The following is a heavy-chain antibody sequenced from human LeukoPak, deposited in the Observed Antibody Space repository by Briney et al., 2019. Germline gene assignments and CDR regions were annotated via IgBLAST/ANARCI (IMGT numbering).Heavy chain of an antibody. CDR2: ISSSSSYI. Sequence: GGSLRLSCAASGFTFSSYSMNWVRQAPGKGLKWVSSISSSSSYIYYADSVKGRFTISRDNAKNSLYLQMNSLRAEDTAVYYCARATSVVVVVAATPYYYYMDVWGKGTTVTISS. CDR3: ARATSVVVVVAATPYYYYMDV. V-gene: IGHV3-21*01. D-gene: IGHD2-15*01. CDR1: GFTFSSYS. J-gene: IGHJ6*03.